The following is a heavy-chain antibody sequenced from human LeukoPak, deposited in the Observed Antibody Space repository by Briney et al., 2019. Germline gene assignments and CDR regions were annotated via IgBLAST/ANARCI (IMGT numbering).Heavy chain of an antibody. Sequence: RRASVKVSCKASGYTFTSYGISWVRQAPGQGLEWMGWISAYNGNTNYAQKLQGRVTMTTDTSTSTAYMELRSLRSDDTAVYYCARGMWGYCSSTSCYKTNYYYYMDVWGKGTTVTVSS. J-gene: IGHJ6*03. V-gene: IGHV1-18*01. D-gene: IGHD2-2*01. CDR3: ARGMWGYCSSTSCYKTNYYYYMDV. CDR2: ISAYNGNT. CDR1: GYTFTSYG.